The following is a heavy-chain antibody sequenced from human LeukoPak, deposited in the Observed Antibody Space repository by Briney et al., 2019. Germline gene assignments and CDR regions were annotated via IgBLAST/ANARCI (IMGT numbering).Heavy chain of an antibody. CDR1: GGSVSSGGYS. J-gene: IGHJ5*02. D-gene: IGHD3-10*01. V-gene: IGHV4-30-2*01. Sequence: SETLSLTCAVSGGSVSSGGYSWGWLRQPPGKGLEWIGYIYHNGSTSYNPSLKSRVTISIDRSKNQFSLRLNSVTAADTAVYYCARGVRVLLWFAEGPNWFDHWGQGTLVTVSS. CDR2: IYHNGST. CDR3: ARGVRVLLWFAEGPNWFDH.